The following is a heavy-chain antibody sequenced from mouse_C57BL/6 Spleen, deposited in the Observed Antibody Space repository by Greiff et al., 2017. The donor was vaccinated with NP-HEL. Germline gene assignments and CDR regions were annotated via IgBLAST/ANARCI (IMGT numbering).Heavy chain of an antibody. CDR1: GFTFSSYA. D-gene: IGHD4-1*01. V-gene: IGHV5-4*01. Sequence: EVKLVESGGGLVKPGGSLKLSCAASGFTFSSYAMSWVRQTPEKRLEWVATISDGGSYTYYPDNVKGRFTISRDNAKNNLYLQMSHLKSEDTAMYYCARDRTGTIFDYWGQGTTLTVSS. J-gene: IGHJ2*01. CDR3: ARDRTGTIFDY. CDR2: ISDGGSYT.